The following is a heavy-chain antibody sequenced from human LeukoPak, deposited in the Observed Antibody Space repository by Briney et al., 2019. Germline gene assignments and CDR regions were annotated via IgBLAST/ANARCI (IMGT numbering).Heavy chain of an antibody. CDR3: ARVCSSTSCYSYPYYFDY. CDR2: ISYYGSNK. CDR1: GFTFSSYA. V-gene: IGHV3-30-3*01. J-gene: IGHJ4*02. Sequence: GGSLRLSCAASGFTFSSYAMHWVRQAPGKGLEWVSVISYYGSNKYYADSVKGRFTISRDNSKNTLYLQMNSLRAEDTAVYYCARVCSSTSCYSYPYYFDYWGQGTLVTVSS. D-gene: IGHD2-2*01.